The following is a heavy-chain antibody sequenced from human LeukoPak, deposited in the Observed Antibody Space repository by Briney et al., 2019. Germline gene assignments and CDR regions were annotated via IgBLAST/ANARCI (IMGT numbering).Heavy chain of an antibody. Sequence: SVKVSCKASGGTFSSYAISWVRQAPGQGLEWMGGIIPIFGTANYAQKFQGRVTITTDESTSTAYMGLSSLRSEDTAVYYCAHRSGYSQVHWFDPWGQGTLVTVSS. CDR3: AHRSGYSQVHWFDP. CDR2: IIPIFGTA. CDR1: GGTFSSYA. J-gene: IGHJ5*02. D-gene: IGHD3-3*01. V-gene: IGHV1-69*05.